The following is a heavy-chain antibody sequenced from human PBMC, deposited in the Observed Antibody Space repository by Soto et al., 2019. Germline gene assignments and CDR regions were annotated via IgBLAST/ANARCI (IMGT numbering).Heavy chain of an antibody. Sequence: QVQLQESGPGLVKPSETLSLTCTVSGGSISSYYWSWIRQPPGKGLEWIGDIYYSGSTNYNPSLKSRCTISVDTSKTQFSLKLSSVTAADTAVYYCARSTIVPHFDYWGQGTLVTVSS. V-gene: IGHV4-59*01. J-gene: IGHJ4*02. CDR3: ARSTIVPHFDY. D-gene: IGHD2-2*01. CDR1: GGSISSYY. CDR2: IYYSGST.